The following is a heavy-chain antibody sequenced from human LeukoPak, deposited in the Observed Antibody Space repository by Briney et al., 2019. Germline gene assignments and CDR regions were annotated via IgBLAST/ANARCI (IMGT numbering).Heavy chain of an antibody. Sequence: SGGSLRLSCAASGFTFSSFAMTWVRQAPGKGLEWVAGFDGNGPNTYYADSVKGRWTISRDNSRNILYLEMNSLRPEDTAIYYCAKPRTTGLGWAQFDYWGQGSLVTVSS. CDR2: FDGNGPNT. V-gene: IGHV3-23*01. CDR3: AKPRTTGLGWAQFDY. CDR1: GFTFSSFA. D-gene: IGHD2-8*02. J-gene: IGHJ4*02.